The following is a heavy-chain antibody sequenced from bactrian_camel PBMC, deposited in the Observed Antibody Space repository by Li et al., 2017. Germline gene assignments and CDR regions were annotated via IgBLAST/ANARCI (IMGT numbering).Heavy chain of an antibody. CDR3: NTRGTGCVWTAGDRRFQPGPFGS. D-gene: IGHD5*01. CDR2: IDYTGST. Sequence: HVQLVESGGGSVEAGGSLRISCTVHGRLLNKWNMGWFRQPLGAEREHPWQTKEREALATIDYTGSTRYADSVKGRFAISRDKSDDTVYLEMLDLKPEDTAMYRCNTRGTGCVWTAGDRRFQPGPFGSWGQGTQVTVS. J-gene: IGHJ6*01. CDR1: GRLLNKWN. V-gene: IGHV3S53*01.